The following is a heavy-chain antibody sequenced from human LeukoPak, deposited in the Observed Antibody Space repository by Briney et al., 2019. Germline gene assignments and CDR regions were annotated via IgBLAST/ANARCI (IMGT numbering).Heavy chain of an antibody. CDR1: GFTFSNYE. Sequence: PGGSLRPSCAASGFTFSNYEMNWVRQAPGKGLEWVSYISSSGSTIYHADSVKGRFTISRDNAKNSLYLQMNSLKVEDTAVYYCASVGRADYWGQGTLVTVSS. V-gene: IGHV3-48*03. CDR3: ASVGRADY. CDR2: ISSSGSTI. J-gene: IGHJ4*02. D-gene: IGHD2-15*01.